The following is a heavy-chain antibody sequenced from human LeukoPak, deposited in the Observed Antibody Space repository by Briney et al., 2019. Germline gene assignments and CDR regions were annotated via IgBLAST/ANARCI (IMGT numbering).Heavy chain of an antibody. V-gene: IGHV3-48*01. CDR3: AKDLSSGSRRAY. D-gene: IGHD6-19*01. CDR1: GFTFSSYS. Sequence: GGSLRLSCAASGFTFSSYSMNWVRQAPGKGLEWVSHISSSSSTIYYADSVKGRFTISRDNAKNSLYLQMNSLRAEDTGVYYCAKDLSSGSRRAYWGQGTLVTVSS. J-gene: IGHJ4*02. CDR2: ISSSSSTI.